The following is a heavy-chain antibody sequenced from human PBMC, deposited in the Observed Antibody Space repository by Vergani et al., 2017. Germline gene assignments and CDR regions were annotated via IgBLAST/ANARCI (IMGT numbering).Heavy chain of an antibody. V-gene: IGHV4-59*01. D-gene: IGHD2-8*01. CDR1: GGSISSYY. CDR2: IYYRGST. Sequence: QVQLQESGPGLVKPSETLSLTCTVSGGSISSYYWSWIRQPPGKGLEWIGYIYYRGSTNYNPSLKSRVTISVDTSKNQFSLKPSSVTAADTAVYYCARATPMVYAIWGGGYFDYWGQGTLVTVSS. CDR3: ARATPMVYAIWGGGYFDY. J-gene: IGHJ4*02.